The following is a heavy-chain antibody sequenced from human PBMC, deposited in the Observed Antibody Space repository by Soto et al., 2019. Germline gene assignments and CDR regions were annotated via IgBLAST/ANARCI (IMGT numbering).Heavy chain of an antibody. CDR3: AIYPLATIDTLFDY. D-gene: IGHD5-12*01. V-gene: IGHV1-69*01. Sequence: QVQLVQSGAEVKKPGSSVKVSCKASGGTFSSYAISWVRQAPGQGLEWMGGTIPIFGTANYAQKFQGRVTITADESTSTAYMELSSLRSEDTAVYYCAIYPLATIDTLFDYWGQGTLVTVSS. CDR1: GGTFSSYA. CDR2: TIPIFGTA. J-gene: IGHJ4*02.